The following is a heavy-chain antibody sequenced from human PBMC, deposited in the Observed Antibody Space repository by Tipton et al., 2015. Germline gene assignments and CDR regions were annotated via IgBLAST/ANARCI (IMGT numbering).Heavy chain of an antibody. J-gene: IGHJ4*02. CDR1: GGSISSYS. D-gene: IGHD2-2*01. V-gene: IGHV4-59*01. CDR2: FEYTGST. CDR3: AGGYAYFAY. Sequence: TLSLTCTVSGGSISSYSWSWIRQAPGKALEWIGDFEYTGSTKYNPSLKSRVTVSVDTSKNQISLKLSSVTAADTAVYYCAGGYAYFAYWGQGALVTVSS.